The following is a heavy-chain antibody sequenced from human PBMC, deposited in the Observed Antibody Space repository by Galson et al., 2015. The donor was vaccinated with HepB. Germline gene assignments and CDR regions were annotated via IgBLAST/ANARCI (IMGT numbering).Heavy chain of an antibody. Sequence: SVKVSCKASGYTFTGYYVHWVRQAPGQGLEWMGWVNPNSGDTNYAQKFQGRVTMTRDTSISTAYMELSRLRSDDTAVYYCATARVRGVPQSDFDYWGQGTLVTVSS. CDR2: VNPNSGDT. CDR3: ATARVRGVPQSDFDY. CDR1: GYTFTGYY. J-gene: IGHJ4*02. V-gene: IGHV1-2*02. D-gene: IGHD3-10*01.